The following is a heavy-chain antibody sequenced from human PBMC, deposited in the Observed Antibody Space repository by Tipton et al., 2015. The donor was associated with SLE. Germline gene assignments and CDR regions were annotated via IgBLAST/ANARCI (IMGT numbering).Heavy chain of an antibody. V-gene: IGHV4-4*07. CDR3: ARGGGSYYDY. CDR1: GGSISGYY. CDR2: VYSSGST. Sequence: LRLSCTVSGGSISGYYWSWIRQPAGKGLEWSGRVYSSGSTIYNPSIKSRITLSLDTSKNQFYLRVNSVTAADTAVYYCARGGGSYYDYWGQGTLVTVSS. D-gene: IGHD1-26*01. J-gene: IGHJ4*02.